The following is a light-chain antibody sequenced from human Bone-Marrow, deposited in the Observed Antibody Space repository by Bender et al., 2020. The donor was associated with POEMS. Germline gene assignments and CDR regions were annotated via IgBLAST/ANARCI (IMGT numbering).Light chain of an antibody. CDR3: CSYTSRSTWV. V-gene: IGLV2-14*02. CDR2: EAT. J-gene: IGLJ3*02. CDR1: SADIGNYVL. Sequence: QSALAQPASVSGSPGQSITISCTGSSADIGNYVLVSWYQHLPGKAPKLMIYEATKRPSGVSNRFSGSRSGHTASLTISGLQAEDEGDYYCCSYTSRSTWVFGGGTKLTVL.